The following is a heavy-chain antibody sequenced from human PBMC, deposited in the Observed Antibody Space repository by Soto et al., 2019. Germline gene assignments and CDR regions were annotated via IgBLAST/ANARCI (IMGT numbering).Heavy chain of an antibody. CDR1: GGSISSGGYY. J-gene: IGHJ5*02. Sequence: QVQLQESGPGLVKPSQTLSLTCTVSGGSISSGGYYWSWIRQHPGKGLEWIGYIYYSGSTYYNPSLKSRVTISVDTSKNQFSLKLSSVTAADTAVYYCAREGNPYCSSTSCWSPSNWFDPWGQGTLVTVSS. CDR2: IYYSGST. CDR3: AREGNPYCSSTSCWSPSNWFDP. V-gene: IGHV4-31*03. D-gene: IGHD2-2*01.